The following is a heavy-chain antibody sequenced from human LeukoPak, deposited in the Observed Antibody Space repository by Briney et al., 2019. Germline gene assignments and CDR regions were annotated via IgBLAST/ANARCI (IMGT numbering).Heavy chain of an antibody. D-gene: IGHD3-22*01. Sequence: SEALSLTCAVSGGSISSQNWWTWVRQPPGKGPEWIGEIFHTETTNYNPSLKSRVTISLDKSKNQFSLKLSSVTAADTAIYYCARHVYPYENSPEGERAFDMWGQGTMVTVSS. V-gene: IGHV4-4*02. CDR1: GGSISSQNW. CDR2: IFHTETT. CDR3: ARHVYPYENSPEGERAFDM. J-gene: IGHJ3*02.